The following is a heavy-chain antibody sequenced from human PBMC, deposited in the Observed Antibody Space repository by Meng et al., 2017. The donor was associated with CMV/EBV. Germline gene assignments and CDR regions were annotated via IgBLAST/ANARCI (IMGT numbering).Heavy chain of an antibody. J-gene: IGHJ4*02. Sequence: ASVKVSCKASGYTFTSYGISWVRQALGQGLEWMGWISAYNGNTNYAQKLQGRVTMTTDTSTSTAYMELRSLRSDDTAVYYCARDSEKITYYYDSSGYSYSYWGQGTLVTVSS. CDR1: GYTFTSYG. CDR3: ARDSEKITYYYDSSGYSYSY. D-gene: IGHD3-22*01. CDR2: ISAYNGNT. V-gene: IGHV1-18*01.